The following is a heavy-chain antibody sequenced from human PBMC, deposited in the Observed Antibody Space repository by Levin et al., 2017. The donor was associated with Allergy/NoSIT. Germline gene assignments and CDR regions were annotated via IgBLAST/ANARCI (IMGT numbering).Heavy chain of an antibody. V-gene: IGHV3-7*04. CDR1: GFSFSSSW. Sequence: LSLTCAASGFSFSSSWMSWVRQAPGKGLEGVANIKRDGSEKHYVDSVKGRFTISRDNAKNSLYLEMNSLRAEDTAVYYCVRDHPVAMGDSWGQGTLVTVSS. CDR3: VRDHPVAMGDS. J-gene: IGHJ4*02. D-gene: IGHD5-12*01. CDR2: IKRDGSEK.